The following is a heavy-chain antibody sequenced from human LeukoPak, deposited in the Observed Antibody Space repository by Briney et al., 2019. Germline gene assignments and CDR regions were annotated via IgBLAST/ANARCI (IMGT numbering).Heavy chain of an antibody. V-gene: IGHV3-74*01. J-gene: IGHJ4*02. CDR2: INSDGSST. D-gene: IGHD3-10*01. Sequence: RPGGSLRLSCAASGFTFSSYWMHWVRQAPGKGLVWVSRINSDGSSTSYADSVKGRFTISRDNAKNTLYLQMNSLRAEDTAVYYCARKLYGSGSYYWFDYWGQGTLVTGSS. CDR3: ARKLYGSGSYYWFDY. CDR1: GFTFSSYW.